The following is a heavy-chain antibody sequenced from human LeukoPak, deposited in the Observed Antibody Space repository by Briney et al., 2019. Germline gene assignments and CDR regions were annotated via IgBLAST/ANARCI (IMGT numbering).Heavy chain of an antibody. D-gene: IGHD3/OR15-3a*01. CDR3: ARWTYYYGMDA. J-gene: IGHJ6*02. Sequence: SETLSLTCAVYGGSFSGYYWSWIRQPPGKGLEWIGEINHSGSTNYNPSLKSRVTISVDTSKNQFSLKLSSVTAADTAVYYCARWTYYYGMDAWGQGTTVTVSS. CDR1: GGSFSGYY. V-gene: IGHV4-34*01. CDR2: INHSGST.